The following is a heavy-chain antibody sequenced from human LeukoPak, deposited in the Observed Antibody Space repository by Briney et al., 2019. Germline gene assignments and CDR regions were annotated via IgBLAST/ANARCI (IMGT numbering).Heavy chain of an antibody. CDR1: GSTFSSYA. V-gene: IGHV3-30*04. D-gene: IGHD6-19*01. CDR2: ISYDGSNK. Sequence: GGSLRLSCAASGSTFSSYAMHWVRQAPGKGLEWVAVISYDGSNKYYADSVKGRFTISRDNSKNTLYLQMDSLRAEDTAVYYCARYTAVAGTYDAFDIWGQGTMVTVPS. CDR3: ARYTAVAGTYDAFDI. J-gene: IGHJ3*02.